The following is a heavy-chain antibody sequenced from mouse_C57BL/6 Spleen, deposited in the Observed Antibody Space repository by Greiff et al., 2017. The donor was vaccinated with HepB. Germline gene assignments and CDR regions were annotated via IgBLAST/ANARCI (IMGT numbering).Heavy chain of an antibody. CDR2: IYPGDGDT. J-gene: IGHJ2*01. Sequence: QVQLKQSGPELVKPGASVKISCKASGYSFSSSWMNWVKQRPGKGLEWIGRIYPGDGDTNYNGKFKGKATLTADKSSSTAYMQLISLTSEDSAVYFCARSTMVTGDYWGQGTTLTVSS. CDR3: ARSTMVTGDY. CDR1: GYSFSSSW. V-gene: IGHV1-82*01. D-gene: IGHD2-2*01.